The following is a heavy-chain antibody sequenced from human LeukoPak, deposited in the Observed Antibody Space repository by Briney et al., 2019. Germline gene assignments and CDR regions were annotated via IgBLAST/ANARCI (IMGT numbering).Heavy chain of an antibody. CDR1: GFTFSSYG. CDR2: ISYDGSNK. V-gene: IGHV3-30*18. CDR3: AKDRGSSGWYSGY. Sequence: GGSLRLSCAAPGFTFSSYGMHWVRQAPGKGLEWVAVISYDGSNKYYADSVKGRFTISRDNSKNTLYLQMNSLRAEDTAVYYCAKDRGSSGWYSGYWGQGTLVTVSS. J-gene: IGHJ4*02. D-gene: IGHD6-19*01.